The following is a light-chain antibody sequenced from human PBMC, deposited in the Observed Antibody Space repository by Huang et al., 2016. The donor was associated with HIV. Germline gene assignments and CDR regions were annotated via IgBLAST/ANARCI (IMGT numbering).Light chain of an antibody. V-gene: IGKV3-11*01. CDR3: QQHRNWPIT. CDR2: DAS. CDR1: QIVSTY. Sequence: EIVLTQSPATLSLSPGERATLSCRASQIVSTYLAWFQQKPGQAPGLLIYDASNRATGTPARFSGSGSGTDFTLTISSLEAEDFAVYYCQQHRNWPITFGQGTRLEIK. J-gene: IGKJ5*01.